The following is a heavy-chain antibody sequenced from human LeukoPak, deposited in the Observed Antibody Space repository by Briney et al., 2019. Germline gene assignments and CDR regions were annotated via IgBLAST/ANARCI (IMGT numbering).Heavy chain of an antibody. Sequence: ASVKVSCEASGYTFTSYGISWVRQAPGQGLEWTGWISAYNGNTNYAQKLQGRVTMTTDTSTSTAYMELRSLRSDDTAVYYCASYQGDDYGDFRGHYYGMDVWGQGTTVTVSS. CDR2: ISAYNGNT. CDR1: GYTFTSYG. CDR3: ASYQGDDYGDFRGHYYGMDV. D-gene: IGHD4-17*01. V-gene: IGHV1-18*01. J-gene: IGHJ6*02.